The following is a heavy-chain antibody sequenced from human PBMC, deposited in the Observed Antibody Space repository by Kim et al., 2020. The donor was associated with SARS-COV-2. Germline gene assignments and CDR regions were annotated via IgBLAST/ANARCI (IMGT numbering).Heavy chain of an antibody. D-gene: IGHD3-10*01. Sequence: GGSLRLSCAASGFTFSSYAMSWVRQAPGKGLEWVSAISGSGGSTYYADSVKGRFTISRDNSKNTLYLQMNSLRAEDTAVYYCAKDRAPIALWFGETYYYGMDVWGQGTTVTVSS. J-gene: IGHJ6*02. CDR1: GFTFSSYA. CDR3: AKDRAPIALWFGETYYYGMDV. V-gene: IGHV3-23*01. CDR2: ISGSGGST.